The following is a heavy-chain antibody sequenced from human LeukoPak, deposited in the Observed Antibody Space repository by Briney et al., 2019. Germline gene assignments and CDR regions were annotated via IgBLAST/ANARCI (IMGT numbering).Heavy chain of an antibody. CDR3: ASLYDSSGDY. CDR1: GGTFSNYA. V-gene: IGHV1-69*13. D-gene: IGHD3-22*01. Sequence: SVTVSCTVSGGTFSNYAITWVRQAPGEGLEWMGAIVPVFDTANSARKFQGRIRITADESTSTAYMELSSLRSDDTAVYYCASLYDSSGDYWGQGTLVTVSS. CDR2: IVPVFDTA. J-gene: IGHJ4*02.